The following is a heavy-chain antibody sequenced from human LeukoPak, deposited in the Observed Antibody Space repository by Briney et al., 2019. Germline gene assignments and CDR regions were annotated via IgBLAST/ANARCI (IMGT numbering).Heavy chain of an antibody. CDR3: AREYSSSGFDY. CDR1: GGSISSYY. CDR2: IYYSGST. J-gene: IGHJ4*02. V-gene: IGHV4-59*01. D-gene: IGHD6-6*01. Sequence: SETLSLTCTVSGGSISSYYWSWIRQPPGKGLEWIGYIYYSGSTNYNPSLKSRVTISVDTSKNQFSLELSSVTAADTAVYYCAREYSSSGFDYWGQGTLVTVSS.